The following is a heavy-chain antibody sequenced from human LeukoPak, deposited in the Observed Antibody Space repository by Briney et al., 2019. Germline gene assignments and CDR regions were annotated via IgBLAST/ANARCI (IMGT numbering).Heavy chain of an antibody. J-gene: IGHJ6*03. Sequence: GRSLRLSCAASGFTFDDYAMHWVRQASGKGLEWVSGISWNSGSIGYADSVKGRFTISRDNAKNSLYLQMNSLRAEDTALYYCAKDQGGSGYYYYYYMDVWGKGTTVTVSS. CDR3: AKDQGGSGYYYYYYMDV. CDR1: GFTFDDYA. D-gene: IGHD3-10*01. CDR2: ISWNSGSI. V-gene: IGHV3-9*01.